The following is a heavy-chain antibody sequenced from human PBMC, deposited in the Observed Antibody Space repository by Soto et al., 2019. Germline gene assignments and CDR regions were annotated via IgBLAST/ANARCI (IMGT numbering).Heavy chain of an antibody. CDR2: ISSSSSYI. Sequence: GWSLRLSCAASGFTFSSYSMNWVRQAPGKGLEWVSSISSSSSYIYYADSVKGRFTISRDNAKNSLYLQMNSLRAEDTAVYYCARDPETGNDYWGQGTLVTVSA. CDR1: GFTFSSYS. V-gene: IGHV3-21*01. CDR3: ARDPETGNDY. J-gene: IGHJ4*02.